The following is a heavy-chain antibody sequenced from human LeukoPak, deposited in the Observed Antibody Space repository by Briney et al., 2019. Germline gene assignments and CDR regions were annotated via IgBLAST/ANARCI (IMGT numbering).Heavy chain of an antibody. CDR1: GHTFTSYG. CDR2: ISAYNGNT. CDR3: ARDFPSRGGSYDY. J-gene: IGHJ4*02. Sequence: ASVRVSCKPSGHTFTSYGTSCVRHAPGQGVEWRGWISAYNGNTKYAQKLWGRDTMTTDTSTSTPYMGMRRVRADDTAVYYCARDFPSRGGSYDYWGQGTLVTASS. V-gene: IGHV1-18*01. D-gene: IGHD1-26*01.